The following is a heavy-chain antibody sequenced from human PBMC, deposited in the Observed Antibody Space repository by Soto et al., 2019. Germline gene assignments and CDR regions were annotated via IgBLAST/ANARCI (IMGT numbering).Heavy chain of an antibody. V-gene: IGHV3-53*02. J-gene: IGHJ6*02. CDR2: TVIGGGT. CDR3: ARKPPSAIQGWAFGMDV. CDR1: GFTVTDNY. Sequence: EVQLVETGGGLIQPGGSLRLSRAASGFTVTDNYIIWVRQPPGKGLEWVSTTVIGGGTNYADTVKGRFTVSRDNSKNTLYLQMNNLRVEDTAVYYCARKPPSAIQGWAFGMDVWGQGTTVFVSS. D-gene: IGHD1-26*01.